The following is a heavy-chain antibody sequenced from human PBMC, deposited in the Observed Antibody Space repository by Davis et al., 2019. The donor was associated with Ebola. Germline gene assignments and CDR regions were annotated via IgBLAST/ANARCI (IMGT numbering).Heavy chain of an antibody. CDR2: IRSKANSYAT. J-gene: IGHJ4*02. D-gene: IGHD6-25*01. CDR1: AFTFGDYA. V-gene: IGHV3-73*01. CDR3: THSSADSDY. Sequence: GGPLRSSFTASAFTFGDYAMSWLRHASASGLEWVGSIRSKANSYATAYAESVKGRFTISRDDSKNTAYLQMNSLKTEDTAEYYCTHSSADSDYWGKGTLVTVSS.